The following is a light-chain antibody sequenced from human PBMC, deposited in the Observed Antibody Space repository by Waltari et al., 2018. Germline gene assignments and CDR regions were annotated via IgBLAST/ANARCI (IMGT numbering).Light chain of an antibody. CDR3: QQYYITPLS. J-gene: IGKJ4*01. Sequence: DIVMTQSPDSLAVSLGERATINCKSSQSVLYSSDNRNYLAWYQQKPGQPPNLLIYWASTRQSGVPDRFIGSGSGTDFTLTISSLQAEDVAVYYCQQYYITPLSFGGGTKVEIK. V-gene: IGKV4-1*01. CDR2: WAS. CDR1: QSVLYSSDNRNY.